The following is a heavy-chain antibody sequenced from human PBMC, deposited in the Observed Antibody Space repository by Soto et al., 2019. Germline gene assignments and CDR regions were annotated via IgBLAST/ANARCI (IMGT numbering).Heavy chain of an antibody. CDR3: ARARETSWYNWFDP. D-gene: IGHD2-2*01. CDR1: GGPFDTSG. Sequence: SVKVSCKDSGGPFDTSGISSPRQSPGQGIEWMGGIIPLFGTTNYAQRFKGRVTITADESTNTVHMELSSLRFGDTAIYYCARARETSWYNWFDPWGEGTLVTVSS. V-gene: IGHV1-69*01. CDR2: IIPLFGTT. J-gene: IGHJ5*02.